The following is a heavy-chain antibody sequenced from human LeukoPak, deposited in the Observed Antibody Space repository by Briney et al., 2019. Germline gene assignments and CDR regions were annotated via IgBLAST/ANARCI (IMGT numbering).Heavy chain of an antibody. Sequence: PGGSLRLSCAASGFTFSSYAMSWVRQAPGKGLEWVTAISGSGGSTYYADSVKGRFTISRDNSKNTLYLQMNSLRAEDTAVYYCAKVMVRGVIIGPPDYFDYWGQGTLVTVSS. V-gene: IGHV3-23*01. CDR2: ISGSGGST. J-gene: IGHJ4*02. D-gene: IGHD3-10*01. CDR3: AKVMVRGVIIGPPDYFDY. CDR1: GFTFSSYA.